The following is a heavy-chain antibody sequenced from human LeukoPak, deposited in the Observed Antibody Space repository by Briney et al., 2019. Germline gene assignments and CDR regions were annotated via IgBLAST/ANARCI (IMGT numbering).Heavy chain of an antibody. V-gene: IGHV3-21*01. J-gene: IGHJ4*02. CDR3: ARDFCSGGACYAFNF. Sequence: GGSLRLSCAASEFTFSIYSMNWVRQAPGKGLEWVSSVSRSASHIYYADSVKGRFTISRDNAKNSLYLQMNSLRAEDTAVYYCARDFCSGGACYAFNFWGQGTLVTVSS. CDR1: EFTFSIYS. D-gene: IGHD2-21*02. CDR2: VSRSASHI.